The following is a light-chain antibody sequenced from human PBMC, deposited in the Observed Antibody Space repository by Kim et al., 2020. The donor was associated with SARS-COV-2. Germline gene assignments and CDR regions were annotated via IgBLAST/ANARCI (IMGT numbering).Light chain of an antibody. J-gene: IGKJ5*01. CDR3: QQRSNWPIT. CDR1: QSVSSY. V-gene: IGKV3-11*01. CDR2: DAF. Sequence: LSPGERATLSFRASQSVSSYLAWYQQKPGQAPRLLIYDAFNRATGIPARFSGSGSGTDFTLTISSLEPEDFAVYYCQQRSNWPITSGQATRLEIK.